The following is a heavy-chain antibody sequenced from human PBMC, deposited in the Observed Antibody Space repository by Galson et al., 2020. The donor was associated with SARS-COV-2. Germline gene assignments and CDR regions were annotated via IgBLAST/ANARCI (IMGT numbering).Heavy chain of an antibody. J-gene: IGHJ6*02. D-gene: IGHD4-17*01. CDR1: DVSMTSYY. V-gene: IGHV4-59*01. Sequence: ETSETLSLTCSVSDVSMTSYYWSWIRQPPGKGLEWIGYISYSGSTNYNPSLRSRVTILVDLSKNQFSLKLSSVTAADTAVYYCARDPAPLYGDNYYYGMAVWGRGTTVTVSS. CDR2: ISYSGST. CDR3: ARDPAPLYGDNYYYGMAV.